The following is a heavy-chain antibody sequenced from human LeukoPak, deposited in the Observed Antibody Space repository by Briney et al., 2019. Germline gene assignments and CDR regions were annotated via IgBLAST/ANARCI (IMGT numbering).Heavy chain of an antibody. Sequence: ASVKVSCMASGGTFSSYAISWVRQAPGQGLEWMGRIIPIFGIANYAQKFQGRVTITADKSTSTAYMELSSLRSEDTAVYYCATTDSYDSSGYPLTDAFDIWGQGTMVTVSS. CDR3: ATTDSYDSSGYPLTDAFDI. D-gene: IGHD3-22*01. J-gene: IGHJ3*02. CDR1: GGTFSSYA. CDR2: IIPIFGIA. V-gene: IGHV1-69*04.